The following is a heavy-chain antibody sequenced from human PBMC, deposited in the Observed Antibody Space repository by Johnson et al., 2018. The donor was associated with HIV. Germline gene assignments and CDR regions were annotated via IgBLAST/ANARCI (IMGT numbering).Heavy chain of an antibody. CDR1: GFTFTTYA. CDR3: AKDLFTEREDDAFDI. V-gene: IGHV3-30*18. D-gene: IGHD1-26*01. Sequence: QVQLVESGGGVVQPGRSLRLSCAASGFTFTTYAMHWVRQAPGKGLEWVAVISYDGSNKYYADSVKGRFTTSRDNSKNTLYLQMNSLRAEDTAVYYCAKDLFTEREDDAFDIWGQGTMVTVSS. J-gene: IGHJ3*02. CDR2: ISYDGSNK.